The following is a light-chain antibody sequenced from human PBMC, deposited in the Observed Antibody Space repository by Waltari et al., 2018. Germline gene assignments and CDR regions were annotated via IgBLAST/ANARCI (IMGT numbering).Light chain of an antibody. CDR1: QSLSSY. J-gene: IGKJ1*01. CDR2: AAS. V-gene: IGKV1-39*01. CDR3: QHRYSTPRS. Sequence: DIQMTQSSSSLSASVGERVTITCRASQSLSSYLNWYQQKPGKAPKLLIYAASSLQSGVPSIFSSSGSGTDFTLTISSLQPEDFATYYCQHRYSTPRSFGQGSMLEIK.